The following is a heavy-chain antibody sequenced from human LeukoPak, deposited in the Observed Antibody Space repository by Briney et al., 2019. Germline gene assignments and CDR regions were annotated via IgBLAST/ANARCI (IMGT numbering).Heavy chain of an antibody. J-gene: IGHJ4*02. Sequence: SVTVSFTASAGTFSIYAISWVRQAPGQGLEWMGRVIPILGIANYAQKFQGRVTITADKSTSTAYMELSSLRSEDTAVYYCARDHGCSGGSCYWHSGFDYWGQGTLVSVSS. CDR1: AGTFSIYA. D-gene: IGHD2-15*01. CDR3: ARDHGCSGGSCYWHSGFDY. V-gene: IGHV1-69*04. CDR2: VIPILGIA.